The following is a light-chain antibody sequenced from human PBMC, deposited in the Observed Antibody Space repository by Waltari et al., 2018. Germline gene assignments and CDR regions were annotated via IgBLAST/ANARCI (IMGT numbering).Light chain of an antibody. Sequence: DIVMTQTPLSLPVTLGEPASISCRSSQSLLDSEDGNTYLEWYLQKPGKSPHLLFYEVFNRTTVVLYMFSCIMSDTDFKLKFSRVESEDVVVYFCIQALEFPLTFEEGTKMESK. CDR2: EVF. V-gene: IGKV2-40*01. CDR1: QSLLDSEDGNTY. J-gene: IGKJ4*01. CDR3: IQALEFPLT.